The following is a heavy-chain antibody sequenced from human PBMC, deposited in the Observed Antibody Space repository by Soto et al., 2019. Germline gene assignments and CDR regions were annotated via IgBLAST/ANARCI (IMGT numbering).Heavy chain of an antibody. V-gene: IGHV3-7*04. CDR2: IKQDGSEK. D-gene: IGHD6-13*01. CDR3: ARGLGSSWDDAFDI. J-gene: IGHJ3*02. Sequence: EVQLVESGGGLVQPGGSLRLSCAASGFTFSSYWMSWVRQAPGKGLEWVANIKQDGSEKYYVDSVKGRFTISRDNAKNSLYLQMNSLRAEDTAVYYCARGLGSSWDDAFDIWGQGTMVTVSS. CDR1: GFTFSSYW.